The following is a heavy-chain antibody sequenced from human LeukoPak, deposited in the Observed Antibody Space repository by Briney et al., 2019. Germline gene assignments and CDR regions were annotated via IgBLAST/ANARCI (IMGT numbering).Heavy chain of an antibody. CDR3: ARRKTRVGPPDP. CDR2: IYYSGST. V-gene: IGHV4-59*01. J-gene: IGHJ5*02. CDR1: GGSISSYY. Sequence: SETLSLTCTVSGGSISSYYWSWIRQSPGKGLEWIGYIYYSGSTNYNPSLKSRVTISVDTSKNQFSLKLSSVTAADTAVYYCARRKTRVGPPDPWGQGTLVNVSS.